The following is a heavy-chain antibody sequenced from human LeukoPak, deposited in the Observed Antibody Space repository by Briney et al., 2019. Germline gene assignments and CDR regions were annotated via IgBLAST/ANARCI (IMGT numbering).Heavy chain of an antibody. V-gene: IGHV3-53*01. CDR3: ARDAECSSTSCYIGSWFDP. J-gene: IGHJ5*02. D-gene: IGHD2-2*02. CDR1: GFTVSSNY. CDR2: IYSGGST. Sequence: GGSLRLSCAASGFTVSSNYMSWVRQAPGKGLEWVSVIYSGGSTYYADSVKGRFTISRDNAKNPLYLQMNSLRAEDTAVYYCARDAECSSTSCYIGSWFDPWGQGTLVTVSS.